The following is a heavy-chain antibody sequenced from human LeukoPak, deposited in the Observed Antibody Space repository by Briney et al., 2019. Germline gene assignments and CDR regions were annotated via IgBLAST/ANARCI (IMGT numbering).Heavy chain of an antibody. Sequence: SEALSLTCTVSGGSISSGSYYWSWIRQPAGKGLEWIGRIYTSGSTNYNPSLKSRVTISVDKSKNQFSLKLSSVTAADTAVYYCAREGRGYSGYDFNYYYGMDVWGQGTTVTVSS. CDR2: IYTSGST. D-gene: IGHD5-12*01. CDR1: GGSISSGSYY. CDR3: AREGRGYSGYDFNYYYGMDV. J-gene: IGHJ6*02. V-gene: IGHV4-61*02.